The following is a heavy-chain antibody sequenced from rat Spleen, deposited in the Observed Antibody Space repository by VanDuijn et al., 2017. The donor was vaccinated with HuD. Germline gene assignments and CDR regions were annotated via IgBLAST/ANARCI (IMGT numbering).Heavy chain of an antibody. CDR2: ISYEGSST. CDR1: GFTFNNYW. V-gene: IGHV5-31*01. J-gene: IGHJ4*01. CDR3: TRAMYTTDYYYAKGYYVMIA. D-gene: IGHD1-6*01. Sequence: EVQLVESGGGLVQPGRSLKLSCVASGFTFNNYWMTWIRQAPGKGLEWVASISYEGSSTYYGDSVKGRFTISRDNGKNTLYLEMDSLGSEDMATYYCTRAMYTTDYYYAKGYYVMIAWGQGTSVTVSS.